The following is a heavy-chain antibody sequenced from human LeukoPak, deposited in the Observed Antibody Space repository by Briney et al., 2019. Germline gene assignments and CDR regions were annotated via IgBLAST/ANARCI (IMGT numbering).Heavy chain of an antibody. Sequence: ASVKVSCKASGYTFSTYGISWVRQAPGQGLEWMGWISANNGNTNYAQKFQGRVTMTRNTSISTAYMELSSLRSEDTAVYYCARHTGYSSSGGWFDPWGQGTLVTVSS. D-gene: IGHD6-13*01. J-gene: IGHJ5*02. CDR2: ISANNGNT. CDR1: GYTFSTYG. CDR3: ARHTGYSSSGGWFDP. V-gene: IGHV1-18*01.